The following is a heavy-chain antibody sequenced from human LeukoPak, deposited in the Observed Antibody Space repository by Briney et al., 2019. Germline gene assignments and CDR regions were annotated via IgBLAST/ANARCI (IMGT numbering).Heavy chain of an antibody. CDR3: ARSSGYDYDFDY. V-gene: IGHV3-74*01. CDR2: IFPDGSST. D-gene: IGHD5-12*01. Sequence: GGSLRLSCAASGFTFSSYAMSWVRQAPGKGLVWVSRIFPDGSSTSYADSVKGRFTISRDNAKNTLYVQMNSLRAEDTAVYYCARSSGYDYDFDYWGQGTLVTVSS. J-gene: IGHJ4*02. CDR1: GFTFSSYA.